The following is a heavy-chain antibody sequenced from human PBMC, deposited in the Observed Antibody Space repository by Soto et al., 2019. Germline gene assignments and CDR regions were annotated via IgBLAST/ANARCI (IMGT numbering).Heavy chain of an antibody. CDR1: GDSVSSNSAA. CDR3: AREASIAVAATTPYYYYGMDV. CDR2: TYYRSKWYN. V-gene: IGHV6-1*01. Sequence: SQTLSLTCAISGDSVSSNSAAWTWIRQSPSRGLEWLGRTYYRSKWYNDYAVSVKSRITINPDTSKNQFSLQLNSVTPEDTAVYYCAREASIAVAATTPYYYYGMDVWGQGTTVTVSS. D-gene: IGHD6-19*01. J-gene: IGHJ6*02.